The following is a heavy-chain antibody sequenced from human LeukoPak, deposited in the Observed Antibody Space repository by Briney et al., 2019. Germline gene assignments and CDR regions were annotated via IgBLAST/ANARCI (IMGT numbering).Heavy chain of an antibody. Sequence: PGGSLRLSCAVSGFTFSNYGMTWVRQAPGKGLEWVANIKQDGSEKYYVDSVKGRFTISRDNAKNSLYLQMNSLRAEDTAVYYRAELGITMIGGVWGKGTTVTISS. D-gene: IGHD3-10*02. CDR3: AELGITMIGGV. V-gene: IGHV3-7*01. CDR2: IKQDGSEK. CDR1: GFTFSNYG. J-gene: IGHJ6*04.